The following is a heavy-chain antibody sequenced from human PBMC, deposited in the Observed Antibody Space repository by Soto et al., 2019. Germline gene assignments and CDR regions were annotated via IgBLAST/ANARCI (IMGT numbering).Heavy chain of an antibody. D-gene: IGHD1-26*01. V-gene: IGHV4-59*08. CDR2: IYYSGST. CDR1: GGSISSYY. Sequence: SETLSLTCTVAGGSISSYYWSWIWQPPGKGLEWIGYIYYSGSTNYNPSLKSRVTISVDTSKNQFSLKLSSVTAADTAVYYCARRYGSAIDYWGQGTLVTVSS. CDR3: ARRYGSAIDY. J-gene: IGHJ4*02.